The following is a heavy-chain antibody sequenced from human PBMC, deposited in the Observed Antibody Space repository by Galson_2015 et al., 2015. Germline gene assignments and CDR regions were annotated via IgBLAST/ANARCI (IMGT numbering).Heavy chain of an antibody. V-gene: IGHV4-39*01. CDR3: ARQDYDSSGYYDFDY. Sequence: ETLSLTCTVSGGSISSLSTYYWGWIRQPPGKGLEWIGNIYYSGSTNYNPSLKSRVTIYVDTSKNQFSLKLRSVTAADTAVYYCARQDYDSSGYYDFDYWGRGTLVTVSS. CDR2: IYYSGST. J-gene: IGHJ4*02. D-gene: IGHD3-22*01. CDR1: GGSISSLSTYY.